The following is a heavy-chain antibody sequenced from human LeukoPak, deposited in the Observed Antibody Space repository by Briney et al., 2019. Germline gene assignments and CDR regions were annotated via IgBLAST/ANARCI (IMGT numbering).Heavy chain of an antibody. J-gene: IGHJ4*02. Sequence: PSETLSLTCTVSGGSISSYYWSWIRQPPGKGLEWIGYIYYSGSTNYNPSLESRVTISVDTSKNQFSLKLSSVTAADTAVYYCARDSSSWRKRGRYFDYWGQGTLVTVSS. CDR3: ARDSSSWRKRGRYFDY. V-gene: IGHV4-59*01. CDR1: GGSISSYY. CDR2: IYYSGST. D-gene: IGHD6-13*01.